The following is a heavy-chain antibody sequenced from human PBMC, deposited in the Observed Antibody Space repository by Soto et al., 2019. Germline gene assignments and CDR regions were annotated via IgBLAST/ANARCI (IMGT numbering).Heavy chain of an antibody. CDR1: GYTFTSYD. CDR3: ARGRYYDFWSGYYTRGIGAHDAFDI. Sequence: ASVKVSCKASGYTFTSYDINWVRQATGQGLEWMGWMNPNSGNTGYAQKFQGRVTMTRNTSISTAYMELSSLRSEDTAVYYCARGRYYDFWSGYYTRGIGAHDAFDIWGQWTMVTVSS. J-gene: IGHJ3*02. V-gene: IGHV1-8*01. D-gene: IGHD3-3*01. CDR2: MNPNSGNT.